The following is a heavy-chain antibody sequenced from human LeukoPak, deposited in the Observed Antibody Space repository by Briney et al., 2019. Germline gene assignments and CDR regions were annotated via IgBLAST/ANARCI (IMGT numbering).Heavy chain of an antibody. D-gene: IGHD6-19*01. CDR2: IYYSGST. V-gene: IGHV4-59*12. J-gene: IGHJ4*02. CDR3: CGSGWFAGPFGY. CDR1: GGSISSYY. Sequence: PSETLSLTRTVSGGSISSYYWSWIRQPPGKGLEWIGYIYYSGSTNYNPSLKSRVTISVDTSKNQFSLKLTSVTAADTAVYYCCGSGWFAGPFGYWGQGALVTVSS.